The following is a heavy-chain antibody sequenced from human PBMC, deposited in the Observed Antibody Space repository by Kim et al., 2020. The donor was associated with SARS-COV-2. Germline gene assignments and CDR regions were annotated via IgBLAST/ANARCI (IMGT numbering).Heavy chain of an antibody. Sequence: GGSLRLSCAASGFTFSSYAMSWVRQAPGKGLEWVSVIYSGGSSTYYADSVKGRFTISRDNSKNTLYLQMNSLRAEDTAVYYCAKDRYSSGGESRDCSGPCYYYYGMDVWGQGTTVTVSS. CDR3: AKDRYSSGGESRDCSGPCYYYYGMDV. J-gene: IGHJ6*02. D-gene: IGHD2-21*02. CDR2: IYSGGSST. V-gene: IGHV3-23*03. CDR1: GFTFSSYA.